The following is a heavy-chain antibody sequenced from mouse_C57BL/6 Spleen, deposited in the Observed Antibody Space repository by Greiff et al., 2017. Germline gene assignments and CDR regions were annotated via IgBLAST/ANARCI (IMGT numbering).Heavy chain of an antibody. Sequence: VMLVESGPGLVQPSQSLSITCTASGFSLTSYGVHWVRQSPGKGLEWLGVIWSGGSTDYNAAFISRRSISKDNSKSQVFFKMNSLQADDTAIYYCARTGPPYGGFAYWGQGTLVTVSA. J-gene: IGHJ3*01. V-gene: IGHV2-2*01. CDR2: IWSGGST. CDR3: ARTGPPYGGFAY. D-gene: IGHD1-1*01. CDR1: GFSLTSYG.